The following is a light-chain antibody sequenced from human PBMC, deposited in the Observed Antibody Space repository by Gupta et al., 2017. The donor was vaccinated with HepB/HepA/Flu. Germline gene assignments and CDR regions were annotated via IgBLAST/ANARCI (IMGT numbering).Light chain of an antibody. V-gene: IGKV3-20*01. Sequence: EIVLTQSSGTLSLSPGERATLSCRASQSISSIYLAWYQQKPGQAPRLLIDGASSRATGIPDRFSGSGSGTDFTLTISRLEPEDFAVYYCQQYGSSPPGTFGQGTKVEIK. CDR1: QSISSIY. CDR3: QQYGSSPPGT. CDR2: GAS. J-gene: IGKJ1*01.